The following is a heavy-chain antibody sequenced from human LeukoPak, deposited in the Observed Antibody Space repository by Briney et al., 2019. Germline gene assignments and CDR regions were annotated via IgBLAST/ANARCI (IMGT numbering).Heavy chain of an antibody. CDR3: ARDLRVPYYYDSSGLLDY. Sequence: GASVKVSCKASGYTFTSYDINWVRQATGQGLEWMGWMNPNSGNTGYAQKFQGRVTMTRNTSTSTAYMELSRLRSDDTAVYYCARDLRVPYYYDSSGLLDYWGQGTLVTVSS. V-gene: IGHV1-8*01. CDR1: GYTFTSYD. J-gene: IGHJ4*02. CDR2: MNPNSGNT. D-gene: IGHD3-22*01.